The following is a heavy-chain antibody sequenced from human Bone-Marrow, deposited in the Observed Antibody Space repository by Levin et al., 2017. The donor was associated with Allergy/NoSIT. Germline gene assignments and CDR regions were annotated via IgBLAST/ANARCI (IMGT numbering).Heavy chain of an antibody. CDR2: VFESGST. J-gene: IGHJ3*02. CDR1: GASITDYY. V-gene: IGHV4-59*01. Sequence: SETLSLTCTVSGASITDYYWTWMRQPPGKTLEWIAYVFESGSTKYNPSLRSRVTISLDVSRRQISLEVTSVTAADTAVYYCARFSGSSDDALDIWGRGTMVTVSS. D-gene: IGHD1-26*01. CDR3: ARFSGSSDDALDI.